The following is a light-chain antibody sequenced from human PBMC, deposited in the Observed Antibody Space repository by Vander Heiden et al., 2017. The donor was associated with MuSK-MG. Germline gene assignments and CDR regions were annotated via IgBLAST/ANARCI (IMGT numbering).Light chain of an antibody. CDR3: HQYGTSPWT. CDR2: GTY. J-gene: IGKJ1*01. CDR1: SSGSSPY. Sequence: EIVLTPSPGTLSLSPGETATLSSRASSSGSSPYLAWYQQKPGQAPRLLIYGTYNRATGIPDRFSGSVSGTDFTLTISRLQPDDLAAYYCHQYGTSPWTFGQGTKVEIK. V-gene: IGKV3-20*01.